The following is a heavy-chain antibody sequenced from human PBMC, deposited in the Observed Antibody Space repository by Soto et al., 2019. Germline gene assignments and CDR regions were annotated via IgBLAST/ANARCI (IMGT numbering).Heavy chain of an antibody. V-gene: IGHV3-48*02. CDR2: ISSSSSTI. Sequence: LRLSCAASGFTFSSYSMNWVRQAPGKRLERVSYISSSSSTIYYADSVKGRFTISRDNAKNSLYLQMNSLRDEDTAVYYCSSGGIFYYYGMDVWGQGTTVTVSS. CDR1: GFTFSSYS. D-gene: IGHD2-15*01. CDR3: SSGGIFYYYGMDV. J-gene: IGHJ6*02.